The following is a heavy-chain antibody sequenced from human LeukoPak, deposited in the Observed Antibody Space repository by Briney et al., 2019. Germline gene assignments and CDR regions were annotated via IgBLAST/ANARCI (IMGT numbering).Heavy chain of an antibody. V-gene: IGHV3-23*01. CDR1: GFTLSSYA. Sequence: GGSLRLSCAASGFTLSSYAMSWVRQAPGKGLEWVSGLSGSGGSTYYADSVKGRFTISRDNSKNTLYVQMNSLRAEDTAVYYCATTLLRASTYMDVWGKGTTVTVSS. D-gene: IGHD1-1*01. J-gene: IGHJ6*03. CDR2: LSGSGGST. CDR3: ATTLLRASTYMDV.